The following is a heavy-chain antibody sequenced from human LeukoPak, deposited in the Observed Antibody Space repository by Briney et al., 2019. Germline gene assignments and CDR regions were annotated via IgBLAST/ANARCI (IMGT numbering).Heavy chain of an antibody. CDR3: ARGGYQHYALVDY. Sequence: GGSLRLSCAASGFTVSSIQMSWVRQAPGKGLEWVSLLYAGGSTSYADSVRGRFTISRDNSKNTLFLQMNSLRAEDTAVYYCARGGYQHYALVDYWGQGTLATVSS. D-gene: IGHD5-12*01. CDR1: GFTVSSIQ. V-gene: IGHV3-66*01. J-gene: IGHJ4*02. CDR2: LYAGGST.